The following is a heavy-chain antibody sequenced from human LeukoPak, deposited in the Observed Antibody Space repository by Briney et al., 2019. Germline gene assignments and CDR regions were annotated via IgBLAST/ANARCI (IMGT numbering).Heavy chain of an antibody. V-gene: IGHV4-39*01. J-gene: IGHJ5*02. CDR1: GGSISSSSYY. D-gene: IGHD2-21*01. CDR2: ISYSGST. CDR3: AGGIAHNWFDP. Sequence: NPSETLSLTCTVSGGSISSSSYYWGWIRQPPGKGLEWIATISYSGSTYYPPSLKSRLTLSVDTSKNQFSLKLSSVTAADTAVFYCAGGIAHNWFDPWGQGTLVTVSS.